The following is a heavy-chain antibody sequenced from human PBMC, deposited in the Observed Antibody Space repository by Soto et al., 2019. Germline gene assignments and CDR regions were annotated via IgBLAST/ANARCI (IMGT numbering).Heavy chain of an antibody. CDR2: ISSSSSYT. CDR3: ARGGDSYGYAYFDY. CDR1: GFTFSDYY. D-gene: IGHD5-18*01. Sequence: PGGSLRLSCAASGFTFSDYYMSWIRQAPGKGLEWVSYISSSSSYTNYADSVKGRFTISRDNAKNSLYLQMNSLRAEDTAVYYCARGGDSYGYAYFDYWGQGTLVTVS. V-gene: IGHV3-11*06. J-gene: IGHJ4*02.